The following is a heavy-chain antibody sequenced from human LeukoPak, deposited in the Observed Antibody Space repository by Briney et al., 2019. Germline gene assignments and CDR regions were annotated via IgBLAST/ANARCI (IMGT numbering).Heavy chain of an antibody. V-gene: IGHV3-23*01. Sequence: PGGSLRLSCAASGFTFSSYAMSWVRQAPGKGLEWVSAISGSGGGTYYADSVKGGFTISRDNSKNTLYLQMTSLRAEDTAVYYCAKDTPDDISVAAPYFDYWGQGTLVTVSS. CDR2: ISGSGGGT. CDR1: GFTFSSYA. CDR3: AKDTPDDISVAAPYFDY. D-gene: IGHD6-19*01. J-gene: IGHJ4*02.